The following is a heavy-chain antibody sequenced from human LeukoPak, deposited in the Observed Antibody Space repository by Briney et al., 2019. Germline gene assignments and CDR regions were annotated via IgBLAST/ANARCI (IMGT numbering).Heavy chain of an antibody. CDR3: LRSGGY. Sequence: GGSLRLSCAASGFTFSTYWMNWVRQAPGKGLEWVANIKPDGSEKYFVDSVKGRLTISRDNAKNSLYLQMNSLRAEDTAVYYCLRSGGYWGQGTPVTVSS. CDR2: IKPDGSEK. CDR1: GFTFSTYW. J-gene: IGHJ4*02. V-gene: IGHV3-7*01. D-gene: IGHD1-26*01.